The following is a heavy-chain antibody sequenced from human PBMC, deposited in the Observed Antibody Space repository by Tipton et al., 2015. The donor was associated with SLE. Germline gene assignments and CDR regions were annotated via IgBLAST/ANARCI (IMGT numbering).Heavy chain of an antibody. Sequence: SLRLSCAASGFTFDDYAMHWVRQAPGKGLEWVSGISWNSGSIGYADSVKGRFTISRDNAKNSLYLQMNSLRAEDTAVYYCASGSHEGSFDYWGQGTLVTVSS. J-gene: IGHJ4*02. CDR2: ISWNSGSI. CDR1: GFTFDDYA. D-gene: IGHD1-26*01. CDR3: ASGSHEGSFDY. V-gene: IGHV3-9*01.